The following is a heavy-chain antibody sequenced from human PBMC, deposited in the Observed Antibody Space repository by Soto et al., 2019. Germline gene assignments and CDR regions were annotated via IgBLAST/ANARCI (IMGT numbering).Heavy chain of an antibody. D-gene: IGHD3-10*01. J-gene: IGHJ6*03. CDR3: ATQPLRYGSGSYYYYYYYMDV. V-gene: IGHV3-23*01. Sequence: EVQLLESGGGLVQPGGSLRLSCAASGFTFSSYAMSWVRQAPGKGLEWVSAISGSGGSTYYADSVKGRFTISRDNSKNKLYLQMNSLRAEDTAVYYCATQPLRYGSGSYYYYYYYMDVWGKGTTVTVSS. CDR1: GFTFSSYA. CDR2: ISGSGGST.